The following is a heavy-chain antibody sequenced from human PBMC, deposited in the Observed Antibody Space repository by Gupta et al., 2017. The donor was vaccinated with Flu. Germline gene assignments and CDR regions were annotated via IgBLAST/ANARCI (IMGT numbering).Heavy chain of an antibody. D-gene: IGHD3-16*01. Sequence: EVQLVESGGGLVQPGGSLRLSCAASGFTLSSYDMSWVRQAPGRGLEWVSFIGSSAVTYYGDPVRGRFTISRDNAKNSLYLQMSGLRDEDTAVYYCARSHWANWGQGTLVTVSS. CDR1: GFTLSSYD. CDR2: IGSSAVT. V-gene: IGHV3-48*03. CDR3: ARSHWAN. J-gene: IGHJ4*02.